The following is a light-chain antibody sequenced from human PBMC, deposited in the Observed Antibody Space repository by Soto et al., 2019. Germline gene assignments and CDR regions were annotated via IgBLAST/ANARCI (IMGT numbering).Light chain of an antibody. CDR1: QGIGSW. CDR3: QQADSFPIT. V-gene: IGKV1D-12*01. J-gene: IGKJ5*01. CDR2: AAS. Sequence: DIQMTQSPFSVSASVGDRVTIACRASQGIGSWVAWYQQKPGKAPKLLIYAASSLQSGVPSRFNGSGSRTDFTLTISSLQLEDFASYYCQQADSFPITFGQGTRLEIK.